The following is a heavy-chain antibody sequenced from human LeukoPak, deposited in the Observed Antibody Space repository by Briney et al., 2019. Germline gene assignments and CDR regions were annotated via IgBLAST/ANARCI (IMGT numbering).Heavy chain of an antibody. CDR2: IYSGGST. V-gene: IGHV3-66*02. J-gene: IGHJ6*03. Sequence: PGGSLRLSCAASGFTVSSNYMSWVRQAPGKGLEWVSVIYSGGSTYYADSVKGRFTISRDNSKNTLYLQMNSLRAEDTAVYYCARTAKVFDVHYYYYMDVWGKGTTVTVSS. CDR3: ARTAKVFDVHYYYYMDV. D-gene: IGHD5-18*01. CDR1: GFTVSSNY.